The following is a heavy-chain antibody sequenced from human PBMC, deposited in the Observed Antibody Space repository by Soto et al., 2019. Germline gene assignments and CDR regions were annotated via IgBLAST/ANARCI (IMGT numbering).Heavy chain of an antibody. CDR3: AKESMSVAVSASRVYGMDV. D-gene: IGHD6-6*01. CDR2: TRSNGEYT. CDR1: GFTFSNYA. V-gene: IGHV3-23*01. J-gene: IGHJ6*02. Sequence: GGSLRPSCAVSGFTFSNYAMTWVRQAPGKGLEWVSTTRSNGEYTYYADSVKGRFTVSRDNSQNALFLEMSSLRAEDTAVYYCAKESMSVAVSASRVYGMDVWGQGTTVTVSS.